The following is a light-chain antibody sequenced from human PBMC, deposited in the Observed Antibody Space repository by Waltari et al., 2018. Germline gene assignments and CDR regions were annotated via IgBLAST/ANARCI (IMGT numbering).Light chain of an antibody. CDR2: GGS. CDR1: QSLLHSNGNTY. CDR3: VQAIAFPWT. V-gene: IGKV2-40*01. J-gene: IGKJ1*01. Sequence: DIVMTQTPLSLPITPGEPASISCRSSQSLLHSNGNTYLHWYLQKPGQSPQLLIYGGSNRASGVQDRCSGSGSGTDFTLKISKVEAEDVGVYYCVQAIAFPWTFDQGTKVEIK.